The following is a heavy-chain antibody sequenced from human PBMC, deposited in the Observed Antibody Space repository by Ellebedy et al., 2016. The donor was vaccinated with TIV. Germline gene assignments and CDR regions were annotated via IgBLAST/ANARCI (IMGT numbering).Heavy chain of an antibody. Sequence: GESLKISCKGSGYSFTSYWIGWVRQMPGKGLQWMGIIYPGDSETITRYSPSFQGHVTISVDNSINTAYLQWSSLKASDTAMYYCARQGERPFDFWGQGTLVTVSS. CDR2: IYPGDSETIT. CDR3: ARQGERPFDF. J-gene: IGHJ4*02. CDR1: GYSFTSYW. D-gene: IGHD1-1*01. V-gene: IGHV5-51*01.